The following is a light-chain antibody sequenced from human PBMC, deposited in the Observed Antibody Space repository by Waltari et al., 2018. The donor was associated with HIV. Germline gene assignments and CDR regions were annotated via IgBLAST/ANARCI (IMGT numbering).Light chain of an antibody. CDR1: SSNIGNNF. J-gene: IGLJ2*01. CDR3: ATWDTSVTAII. CDR2: DND. Sequence: QSVLTQPPSVSAAPGQKVTISCSGSSSNIGNNFFSWYQQFPGTAPKLLIYDNDQRPSGIPDRLSGSTPGTSATLGITGLQTGDEGDYYCATWDTSVTAIIFGGGTRVTVL. V-gene: IGLV1-51*01.